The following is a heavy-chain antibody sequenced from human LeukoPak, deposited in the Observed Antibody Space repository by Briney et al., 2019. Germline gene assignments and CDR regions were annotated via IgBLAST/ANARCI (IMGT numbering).Heavy chain of an antibody. J-gene: IGHJ4*02. CDR1: GFTFSSYG. V-gene: IGHV3-30*18. CDR3: AKPRGVFGSSSWYYFDY. Sequence: PGGSLRLSCAASGFTFSSYGMHWVRQAPGKGLEWVAVISYDGSNKYYADSVKGRFTISRDNSKNTLYLQMNSLRAEDTAVYYCAKPRGVFGSSSWYYFDYWGQGTLVTVSS. D-gene: IGHD6-13*01. CDR2: ISYDGSNK.